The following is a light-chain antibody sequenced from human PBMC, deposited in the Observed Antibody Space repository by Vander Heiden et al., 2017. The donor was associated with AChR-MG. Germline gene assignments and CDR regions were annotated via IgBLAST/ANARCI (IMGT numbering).Light chain of an antibody. Sequence: AIQLTQSPSSLSASVGDRVTITCRASQGICSALPWYQQKPGKAPKPLIYDASSLESGVPSRFSGSGSGTDFPLSISSLQPEDFATYYCQQFNSYPRTFGQGTKVEIK. CDR3: QQFNSYPRT. J-gene: IGKJ1*01. CDR1: QGICSA. V-gene: IGKV1-13*02. CDR2: DAS.